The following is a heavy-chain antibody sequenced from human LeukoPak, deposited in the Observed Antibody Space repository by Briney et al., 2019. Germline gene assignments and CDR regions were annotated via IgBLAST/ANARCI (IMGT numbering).Heavy chain of an antibody. V-gene: IGHV1-3*01. CDR1: GYTFTSYA. CDR3: ARDCYDYSNYVWFDP. Sequence: ASVKVSCKASGYTFTSYAMHWVRQAPGQRLEWMGWINAGNGNTKYSQKFQGRVTITRDTSASTAYMELSSLRSKDTAVYYCARDCYDYSNYVWFDPWGQGTLVTVSS. J-gene: IGHJ5*02. CDR2: INAGNGNT. D-gene: IGHD4-11*01.